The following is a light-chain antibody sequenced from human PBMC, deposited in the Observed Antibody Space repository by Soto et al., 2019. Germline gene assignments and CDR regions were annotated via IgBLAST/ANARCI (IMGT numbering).Light chain of an antibody. V-gene: IGLV2-23*02. CDR1: SSDVGSYNI. CDR3: CSYAGTSTYV. J-gene: IGLJ1*01. CDR2: EVS. Sequence: QSALTQPASVSGSPGQSITISCTGTSSDVGSYNIVSWYQQQPGKAPKLMIYEVSKRPSWVSNRFSGSKSGNTASLTISGLQAEDEADYYCCSYAGTSTYVFGGGTKLTVL.